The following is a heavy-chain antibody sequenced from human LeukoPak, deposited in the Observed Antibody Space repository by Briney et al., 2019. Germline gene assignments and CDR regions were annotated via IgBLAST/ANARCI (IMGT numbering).Heavy chain of an antibody. CDR2: INAYNGDT. CDR3: ARDGSGVWFGY. V-gene: IGHV1-18*01. Sequence: ASVKVSCKASNYTFTSYGISWMRQAPGQGLEWMAWINAYNGDTNYAQKFQGRVTLTTDTSTSTAYMELRSLRSDDTAVYYCARDGSGVWFGYWGQRTLVTVSS. J-gene: IGHJ4*02. D-gene: IGHD3-10*01. CDR1: NYTFTSYG.